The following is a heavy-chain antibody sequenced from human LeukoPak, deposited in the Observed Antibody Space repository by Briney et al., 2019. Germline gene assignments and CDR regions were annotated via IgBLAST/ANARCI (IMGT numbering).Heavy chain of an antibody. Sequence: GGSLRLSCAASGFTFDDYAMHWVRHAPGKGLEWVSLISGDGGSTYYADSVKGRFTISRDNSKNSLYLQMNSLRAEDTALYYCAKGNYCSSTSCYLGHYYYYYMDVWGKGTTVTVSS. CDR2: ISGDGGST. J-gene: IGHJ6*03. V-gene: IGHV3-43*02. CDR3: AKGNYCSSTSCYLGHYYYYYMDV. D-gene: IGHD2-2*01. CDR1: GFTFDDYA.